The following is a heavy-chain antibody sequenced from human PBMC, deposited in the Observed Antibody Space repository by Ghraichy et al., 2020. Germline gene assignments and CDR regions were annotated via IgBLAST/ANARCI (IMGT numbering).Heavy chain of an antibody. V-gene: IGHV1-69*13. Sequence: SVKVSCKASGGTCSNCAVSWVRQAPGQGLEWMGGLIPFLRRVTYAQKFQGRVTITADESTSTAYMDLSSLRSEDTAVYYCARGVRFPSGSDYYYYMDVWGQGTTVTVSS. CDR2: LIPFLRRV. CDR1: GGTCSNCA. D-gene: IGHD3-3*01. J-gene: IGHJ6*03. CDR3: ARGVRFPSGSDYYYYMDV.